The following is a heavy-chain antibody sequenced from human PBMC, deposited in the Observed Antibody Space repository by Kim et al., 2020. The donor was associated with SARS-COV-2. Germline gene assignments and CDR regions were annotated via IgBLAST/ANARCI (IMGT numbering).Heavy chain of an antibody. CDR1: GYAFSSYG. CDR3: AREGGGIIMVRGALDAFDI. Sequence: ASVKVSCQASGYAFSSYGVSWVRQAPGQGLEWMGWINTYSGNANYAQDFQGRVTMTRDTSTSTVYMELRSLKSDDTAVFYCAREGGGIIMVRGALDAFDIWGQGTLVTVSS. CDR2: INTYSGNA. V-gene: IGHV1-18*01. D-gene: IGHD3-10*01. J-gene: IGHJ3*02.